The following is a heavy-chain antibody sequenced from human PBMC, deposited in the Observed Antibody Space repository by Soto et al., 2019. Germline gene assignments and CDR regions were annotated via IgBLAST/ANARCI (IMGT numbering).Heavy chain of an antibody. Sequence: QVQLQQWGAGLLKPSETLSLTCAVYGGFVSSGSYYWSWIRQPPGKGLEWIGEMSHSGGTHFNPSLKSQVSISVERSKDQFFPKVASLPPPDVAFYYCALVGREAATSFVDAFDMWGPGTLVTDS. CDR2: MSHSGGT. CDR3: ALVGREAATSFVDAFDM. D-gene: IGHD1-1*01. J-gene: IGHJ3*02. V-gene: IGHV4-34*01. CDR1: GGFVSSGSYY.